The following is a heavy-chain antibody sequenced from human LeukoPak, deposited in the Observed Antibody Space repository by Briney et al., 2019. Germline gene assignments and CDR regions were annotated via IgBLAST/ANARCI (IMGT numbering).Heavy chain of an antibody. CDR1: GSSFTSYW. D-gene: IGHD3-22*01. J-gene: IGHJ5*02. CDR2: IYPGDSDT. V-gene: IGHV5-51*01. Sequence: GESLKISCKGSGSSFTSYWIGWVRQLPGKGLEWMGIIYPGDSDTRYSPSFQGQVTISADKSISTAYLQWSSLKASDTAMYYCARRERYYDSSGYYYDWFDPWGQGTRVTVSS. CDR3: ARRERYYDSSGYYYDWFDP.